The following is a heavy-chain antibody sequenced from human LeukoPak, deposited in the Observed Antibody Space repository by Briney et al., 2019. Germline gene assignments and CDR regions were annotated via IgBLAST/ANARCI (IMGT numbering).Heavy chain of an antibody. D-gene: IGHD3-22*01. J-gene: IGHJ5*02. Sequence: PSETLSLTCTVSGGSISSYYWSWIRQPPGKGLEWIGNIYDRGSTKYNPSLKSRVTISVDTSKNQFSLRLSSVTAADTAVYYCARMYYYDSSGYFPWGQGTLVTVSS. CDR2: IYDRGST. CDR1: GGSISSYY. V-gene: IGHV4-59*08. CDR3: ARMYYYDSSGYFP.